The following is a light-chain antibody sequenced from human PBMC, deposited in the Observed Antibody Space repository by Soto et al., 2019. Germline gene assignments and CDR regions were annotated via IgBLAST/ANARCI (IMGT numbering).Light chain of an antibody. CDR2: WAS. V-gene: IGKV4-1*01. CDR1: QSVLHSSNNKNY. Sequence: DIVMTQSPDSLAVSLGERATINCKSSQSVLHSSNNKNYLAWYQQKPGQPPKLLIYWASTRESGVPDRFSGSGSGTDFTLTISILQAEDVAVYSCQQYYTSPLTFGGGTKVEIK. CDR3: QQYYTSPLT. J-gene: IGKJ4*01.